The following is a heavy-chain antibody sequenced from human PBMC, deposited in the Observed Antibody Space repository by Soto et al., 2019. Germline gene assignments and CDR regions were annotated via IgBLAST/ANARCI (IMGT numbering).Heavy chain of an antibody. D-gene: IGHD6-19*01. CDR2: IYPGDSDT. J-gene: IGHJ5*02. CDR1: GYGFTSYW. Sequence: GESLKISCKGSGYGFTSYWIGWVRQMPGKGLEWMGIIYPGDSDTRYSPSFQGQVTISADKSISTAYLQWSSLKASDTAMYYCARSRAPGIAVAGTSWFDPWGQGTLVTVSS. CDR3: ARSRAPGIAVAGTSWFDP. V-gene: IGHV5-51*01.